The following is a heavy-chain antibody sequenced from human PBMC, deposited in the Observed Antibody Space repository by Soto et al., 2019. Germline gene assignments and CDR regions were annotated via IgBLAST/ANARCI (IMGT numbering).Heavy chain of an antibody. V-gene: IGHV3-30*18. D-gene: IGHD4-17*01. J-gene: IGHJ6*02. Sequence: GGSLRLSCAASGFTFSSYGMHWVRQAPGKGLEWVAVISYDGSNKYYADSVKGRFTISRDNSKNTLYLQMNSLRAEDTAVYYCAKGPVRFENYYYYGMDVWGQGTTVTVSS. CDR3: AKGPVRFENYYYYGMDV. CDR2: ISYDGSNK. CDR1: GFTFSSYG.